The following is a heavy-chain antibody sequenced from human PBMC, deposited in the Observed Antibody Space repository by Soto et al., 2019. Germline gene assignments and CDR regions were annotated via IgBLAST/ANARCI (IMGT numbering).Heavy chain of an antibody. J-gene: IGHJ4*02. V-gene: IGHV4-59*01. D-gene: IGHD2-2*01. CDR2: IYYSGST. Sequence: SETLSLTCTVSGGSISSYYWSWIRQPPGKGLEWIGYIYYSGSTNYNPSLKSRVTISVDTSKNQFSLKLSSVTAADTAVYYCARDPGYCSSTSCFHFDYWGQGTLVTVSS. CDR3: ARDPGYCSSTSCFHFDY. CDR1: GGSISSYY.